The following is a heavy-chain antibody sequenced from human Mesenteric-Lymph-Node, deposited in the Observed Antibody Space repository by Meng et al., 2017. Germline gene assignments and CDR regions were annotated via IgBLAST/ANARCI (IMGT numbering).Heavy chain of an antibody. J-gene: IGHJ3*02. V-gene: IGHV3-30*07. CDR1: GFTFSSYW. Sequence: GESLKISCAASGFTFSSYWMSWVRQAPGKGLEWVAVISYDGSNKYYADSVKGRFTISRDNSKNTLYLQMNSLRGDDTAVYYCARDLVRIPNYDFWSGYYTADAFDIWGQGTMVTVSS. CDR3: ARDLVRIPNYDFWSGYYTADAFDI. D-gene: IGHD3-3*01. CDR2: ISYDGSNK.